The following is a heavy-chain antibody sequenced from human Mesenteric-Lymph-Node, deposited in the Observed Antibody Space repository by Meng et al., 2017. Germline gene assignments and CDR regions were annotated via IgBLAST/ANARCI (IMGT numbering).Heavy chain of an antibody. CDR1: GFTFSSYA. D-gene: IGHD1-26*01. J-gene: IGHJ3*02. CDR2: ISGTSRYI. V-gene: IGHV3-21*01. Sequence: GGSLRLSCAASGFTFSSYAMSWVRQAPGKGLEWVSSISGTSRYIYYAQSLKGRFTISRDNANNSLFLQMNSLTVEDTAVYYCTRLVGTTTGGVPDAFDIWGQGTTVTVSS. CDR3: TRLVGTTTGGVPDAFDI.